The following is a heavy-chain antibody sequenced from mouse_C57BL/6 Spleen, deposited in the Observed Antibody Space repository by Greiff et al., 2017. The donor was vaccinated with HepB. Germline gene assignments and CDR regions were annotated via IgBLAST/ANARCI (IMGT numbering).Heavy chain of an antibody. J-gene: IGHJ3*01. D-gene: IGHD3-3*01. CDR2: IDPSDSYT. V-gene: IGHV1-69*01. CDR3: AREGGTAWFAY. CDR1: GYTFTSYW. Sequence: QVQLQQPGAELVMPGASVKLSCKASGYTFTSYWMHWVKQRPGQGLEWIGEIDPSDSYTNYNQKFKGKSTLTVDKSSSTAYMQLSSLTSEDSAVYYCAREGGTAWFAYWGQGTLVTVSA.